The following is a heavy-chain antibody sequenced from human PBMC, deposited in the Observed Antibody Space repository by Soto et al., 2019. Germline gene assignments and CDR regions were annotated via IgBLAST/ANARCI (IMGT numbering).Heavy chain of an antibody. CDR3: ARGSIFGNNWNADAFDI. J-gene: IGHJ3*02. CDR2: INPNSGGT. D-gene: IGHD1-1*01. V-gene: IGHV1-2*04. Sequence: GASVKVSCKASGYTFTGYYMHWVRQAPGQGLEWMGWINPNSGGTNYAQKFQGWVTMTRDTSISTAYMELSRLRSDDTAVYYCARGSIFGNNWNADAFDIWGQGPMVTVSS. CDR1: GYTFTGYY.